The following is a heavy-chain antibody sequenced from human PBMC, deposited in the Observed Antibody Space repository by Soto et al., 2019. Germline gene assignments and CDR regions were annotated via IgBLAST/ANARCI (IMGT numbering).Heavy chain of an antibody. CDR2: ISYDGHKI. Sequence: QVQLAESGGGVVQPGRSLSLSCAASGFTFSSYAIHWFRQAPGKGLEWVAVISYDGHKIYYADSVKGRFTISRDNSKNSLYLQMNSMRADDTAVYSCARGLSFSSSRFLGYWGQGTLVTVS. V-gene: IGHV3-30-3*01. CDR1: GFTFSSYA. D-gene: IGHD6-13*01. CDR3: ARGLSFSSSRFLGY. J-gene: IGHJ4*02.